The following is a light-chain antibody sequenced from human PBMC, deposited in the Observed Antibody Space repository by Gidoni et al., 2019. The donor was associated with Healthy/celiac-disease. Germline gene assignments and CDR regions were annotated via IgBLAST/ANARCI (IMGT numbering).Light chain of an antibody. CDR2: EVS. Sequence: QSALTQPASVSVSPGQSITISCTGTSSNVGGYNYVSCYQQHPANAPNLMIYEVSNRPSGVFTRFSGSKSGNTASLTLYGLQAEDEADYYCSSYTSSSTVVFGGGTKLTVL. CDR3: SSYTSSSTVV. CDR1: SSNVGGYNY. J-gene: IGLJ2*01. V-gene: IGLV2-14*01.